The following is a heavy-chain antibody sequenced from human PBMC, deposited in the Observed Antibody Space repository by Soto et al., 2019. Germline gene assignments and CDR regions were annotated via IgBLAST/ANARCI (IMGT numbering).Heavy chain of an antibody. J-gene: IGHJ4*02. V-gene: IGHV4-31*03. Sequence: QVQLQESGPGLVKPSQTLSLTCTVSGGSISSGGYYWSWIRQHPGKGLEWIGYIYYSGSTYYNPSLKSRVTLSVDTSKNQFSLKLSSVTAADTAVYYCARDLESSGWYTRYFDYWGQGTLVTVSS. CDR3: ARDLESSGWYTRYFDY. CDR2: IYYSGST. CDR1: GGSISSGGYY. D-gene: IGHD6-19*01.